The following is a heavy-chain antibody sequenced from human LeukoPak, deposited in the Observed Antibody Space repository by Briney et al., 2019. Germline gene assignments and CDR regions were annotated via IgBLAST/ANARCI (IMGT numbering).Heavy chain of an antibody. J-gene: IGHJ6*03. CDR1: GGFIITYY. CDR3: ATTDRLAVTGTNYYYYYMDV. V-gene: IGHV4-4*07. CDR2: IHTSGST. D-gene: IGHD6-19*01. Sequence: KASETLSLTCTVSGGFIITYYWSWIRQPAGKGLEWIGRIHTSGSTNYNPSLKSRVSISVDTSKSQLSLKLTSVTAADTAVYYCATTDRLAVTGTNYYYYYMDVWGKGTTVTVSS.